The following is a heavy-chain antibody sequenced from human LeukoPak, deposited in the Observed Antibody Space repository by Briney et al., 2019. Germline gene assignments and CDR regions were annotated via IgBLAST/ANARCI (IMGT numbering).Heavy chain of an antibody. D-gene: IGHD6-13*01. CDR2: IYYSGSI. CDR3: ARDSSSFLFGY. V-gene: IGHV4-59*01. Sequence: PSETLSLTCTVSGGSISSYYWSWIRQPPGKGLEWIGYIYYSGSINYNPSPKSRVTISLDTSKTQFSLKLSSVTAADTAVYYCARDSSSFLFGYWGQGTLVTVSS. CDR1: GGSISSYY. J-gene: IGHJ4*02.